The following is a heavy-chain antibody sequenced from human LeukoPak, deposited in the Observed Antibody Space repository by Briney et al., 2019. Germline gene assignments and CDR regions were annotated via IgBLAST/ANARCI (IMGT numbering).Heavy chain of an antibody. J-gene: IGHJ4*02. CDR2: ISYDGSNK. V-gene: IGHV3-30*18. D-gene: IGHD1-7*01. CDR3: AKDPTYTGTGTFDY. Sequence: GGPLRLSCAASGFTFSSYNMKWVREAPGKGLEWVADISYDGSNKYYADFVKGRFTISRDNYKNTLYLQMNSLRGEDTAVYYCAKDPTYTGTGTFDYWGQGTMVTVSS. CDR1: GFTFSSYN.